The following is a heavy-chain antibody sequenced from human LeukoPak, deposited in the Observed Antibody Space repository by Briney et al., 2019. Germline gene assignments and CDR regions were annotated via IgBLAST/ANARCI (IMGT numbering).Heavy chain of an antibody. D-gene: IGHD3-22*01. CDR3: ARSADSRLIDY. J-gene: IGHJ4*02. CDR2: IYYSGST. Sequence: ASETLSLTCTVSGGSISSYYWSWIRQPPGKGLEWIGHIYYSGSTNYNPSLRSRVTISVDTSKNQFSLRLSSVTAADSAVDYCARSADSRLIDYWGQGTLVTVSS. CDR1: GGSISSYY. V-gene: IGHV4-59*08.